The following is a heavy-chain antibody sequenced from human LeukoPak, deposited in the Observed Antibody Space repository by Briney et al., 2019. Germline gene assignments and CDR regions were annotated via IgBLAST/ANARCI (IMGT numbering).Heavy chain of an antibody. Sequence: GSLRLSCAASGFTFSTSWVHWVRQAPGKGLVWVSRINSDGSTTTYADSVKGRFIVSRDNAKNTLYLQMNSLGAEDTAVYYCTRAGNYYFEYWGQGTLVTVSS. CDR3: TRAGNYYFEY. D-gene: IGHD1-7*01. CDR2: INSDGSTT. J-gene: IGHJ4*02. V-gene: IGHV3-74*01. CDR1: GFTFSTSW.